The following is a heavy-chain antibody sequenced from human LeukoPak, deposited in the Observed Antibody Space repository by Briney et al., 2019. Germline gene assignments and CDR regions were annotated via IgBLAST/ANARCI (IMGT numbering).Heavy chain of an antibody. CDR1: GFTFSSYA. V-gene: IGHV3-23*01. CDR2: ISGSGGST. J-gene: IGHJ6*03. Sequence: PGGSLRLSCAASGFTFSSYAMSWVRQAPGKGLEWVSAISGSGGSTYYADSVKGRFTISRDNSKNTLYLQMNSLRAEDTAVYYCAKGRKYYYYYYMDVWGKGTTVTVPS. CDR3: AKGRKYYYYYYMDV.